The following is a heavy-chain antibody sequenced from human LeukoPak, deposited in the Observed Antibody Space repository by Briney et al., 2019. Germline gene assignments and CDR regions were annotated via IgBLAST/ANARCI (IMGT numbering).Heavy chain of an antibody. CDR2: IWYDGSNK. V-gene: IGHV3-33*01. Sequence: PGRSLRLSCAASGFTFSSYGMHWVRQAPGKGLEWLAVIWYDGSNKYYADSVKGRFTISRDNSKNTLYLQMNSLRAEDTAVYYCARDVGWVGATNYMDVWGKGTTVTVSS. J-gene: IGHJ6*03. CDR1: GFTFSSYG. D-gene: IGHD1-26*01. CDR3: ARDVGWVGATNYMDV.